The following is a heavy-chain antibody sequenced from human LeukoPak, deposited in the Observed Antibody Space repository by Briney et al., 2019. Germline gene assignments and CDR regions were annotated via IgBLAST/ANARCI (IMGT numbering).Heavy chain of an antibody. CDR3: ARGGRGVAASYYYYYGMDV. Sequence: GGSLRLSCAASGFTFSSYAMHWVRQAPGKGLEWVAVISYDGSNKYYADSVKGRFTISRDKSKNTLYLQMNSLRAEDTAVYYCARGGRGVAASYYYYYGMDVWGKGTTVTVSS. J-gene: IGHJ6*04. CDR1: GFTFSSYA. CDR2: ISYDGSNK. V-gene: IGHV3-30*04. D-gene: IGHD2-15*01.